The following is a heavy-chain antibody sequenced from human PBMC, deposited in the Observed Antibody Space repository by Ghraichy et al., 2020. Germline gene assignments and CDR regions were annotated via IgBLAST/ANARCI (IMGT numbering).Heavy chain of an antibody. CDR1: GLTFANAW. J-gene: IGHJ4*02. CDR3: RTDDLRWDH. V-gene: IGHV3-15*01. CDR2: IKSKVDGETT. D-gene: IGHD6-13*01. Sequence: GGSLRLSCAASGLTFANAWMTWVRQAPGKGLEWVGRIKSKVDGETTDYAAPVKGRFTVSRDDSKNTPYLQMTSLKSDDTAVYYCRTDDLRWDHWGQGTLVTVSS.